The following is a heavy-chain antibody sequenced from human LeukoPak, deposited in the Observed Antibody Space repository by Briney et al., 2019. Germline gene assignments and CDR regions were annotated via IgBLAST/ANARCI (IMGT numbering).Heavy chain of an antibody. CDR3: ARDFRRITMIVFYYYYMDV. J-gene: IGHJ6*03. CDR2: INPNSGGT. CDR1: GYTFTGYY. Sequence: GASVKVSCKASGYTFTGYYMHWVRQSPGQGLEWMGWINPNSGGTNYAQKFQGRVTMTRDTSISTAYMELSRLRSDDTAVYYCARDFRRITMIVFYYYYMDVWGKGTTVTVSS. D-gene: IGHD3-22*01. V-gene: IGHV1-2*02.